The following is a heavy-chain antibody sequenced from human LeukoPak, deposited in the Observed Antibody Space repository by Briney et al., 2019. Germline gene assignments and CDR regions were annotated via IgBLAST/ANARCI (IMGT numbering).Heavy chain of an antibody. CDR1: GGTFSSYA. CDR3: ARKYQLLSHDAFDI. Sequence: SVKVSCKASGGTFSSYAISWVRKAPGQGLEWMGGIIPIFGTANYAQKFQGRVTITTDESTSTAYMELSSLRSEDTAVYYCARKYQLLSHDAFDIWGQGTMVTVSS. CDR2: IIPIFGTA. D-gene: IGHD2-2*01. V-gene: IGHV1-69*05. J-gene: IGHJ3*02.